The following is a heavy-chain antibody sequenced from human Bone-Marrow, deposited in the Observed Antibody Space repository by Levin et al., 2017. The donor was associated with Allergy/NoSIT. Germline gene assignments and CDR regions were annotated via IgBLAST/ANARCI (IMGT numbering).Heavy chain of an antibody. CDR3: VEGRADY. Sequence: GGSLRLSCATSGFTFSSYSMNWVRQAPGKGLEWVSYINSSSGTIYYADSVKGRLTISRDNAKKSLYVQMSSLRDEDTAVYYCVEGRADYWGQGTLVTVSS. J-gene: IGHJ4*02. CDR2: INSSSGTI. V-gene: IGHV3-48*02. D-gene: IGHD1-1*01. CDR1: GFTFSSYS.